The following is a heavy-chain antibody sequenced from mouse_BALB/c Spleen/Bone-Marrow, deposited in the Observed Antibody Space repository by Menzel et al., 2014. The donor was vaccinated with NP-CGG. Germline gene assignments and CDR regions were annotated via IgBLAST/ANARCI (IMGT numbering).Heavy chain of an antibody. CDR2: ISTYSGNT. Sequence: QVQLQQPGPELVRPGVSVKISCKGSGYTFXDYAMHWVKQSHAKSLEWIGVISTYSGNTNYNQKFKGKATMTVDKSSSTALRELARVTVEDCAIYYCASYDGSSYFDYGGQGTTLTVSS. CDR1: GYTFXDYA. V-gene: IGHV1-67*01. D-gene: IGHD1-1*01. J-gene: IGHJ2*01. CDR3: ASYDGSSYFDY.